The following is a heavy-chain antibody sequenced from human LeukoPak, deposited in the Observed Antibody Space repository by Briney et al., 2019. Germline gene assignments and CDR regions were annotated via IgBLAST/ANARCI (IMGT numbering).Heavy chain of an antibody. CDR1: GYSFTSYW. CDR2: IYPSDSNT. V-gene: IGHV5-51*01. Sequence: GESLNISCKGSGYSFTSYWIAWVRQMPGKGLEWMGIIYPSDSNTRYSPSFQGQVTMSADKSISTAYLQWSSLKVSDTAMYYCTRCIRSRDCFYWGQGTLVTVSS. CDR3: TRCIRSRDCFY. D-gene: IGHD1-26*01. J-gene: IGHJ4*02.